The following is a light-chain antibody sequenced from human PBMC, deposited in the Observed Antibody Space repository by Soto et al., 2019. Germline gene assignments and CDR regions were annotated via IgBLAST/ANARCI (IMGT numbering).Light chain of an antibody. J-gene: IGKJ1*01. Sequence: EIVMTQSPATLSVSPGERAPLSCRASQSVSSNLAWYQQKPGQAPRLLIYGASTRATGIPARFSGSGSGTEFTPTISSLQSEDFAVYYCQQYNNWAGTFGQGTKVEIK. CDR3: QQYNNWAGT. CDR1: QSVSSN. V-gene: IGKV3-15*01. CDR2: GAS.